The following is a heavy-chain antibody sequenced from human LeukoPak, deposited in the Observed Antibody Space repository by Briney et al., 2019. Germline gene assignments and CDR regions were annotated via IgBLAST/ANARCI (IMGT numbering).Heavy chain of an antibody. CDR3: VKSPSGYSFDY. J-gene: IGHJ4*02. V-gene: IGHV3-30*14. CDR1: GFTFSNYA. Sequence: PGGSLRLSCAASGFTFSNYAMHWVRQAPGKGLEWVAFISYNGRDKFYADSVKGRFTISRDNSKNTLYLQMSSLRVEDTAVYYCVKSPSGYSFDYWGQGTLVTVSS. CDR2: ISYNGRDK. D-gene: IGHD6-25*01.